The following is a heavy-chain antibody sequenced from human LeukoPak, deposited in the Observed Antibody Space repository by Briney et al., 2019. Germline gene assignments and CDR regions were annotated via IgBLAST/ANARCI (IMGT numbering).Heavy chain of an antibody. J-gene: IGHJ4*02. D-gene: IGHD2-15*01. CDR1: GYTFTGYY. Sequence: ASVKVSCKASGYTFTGYYIHCVRQAPGQGLEWMGWIHPNSGVTNYAQKFQGRVTMTRDTSISTAYMELSRLRSDDTAVYYCARGVVVVAAEDYWGQGTLVTVSS. V-gene: IGHV1-2*02. CDR3: ARGVVVVAAEDY. CDR2: IHPNSGVT.